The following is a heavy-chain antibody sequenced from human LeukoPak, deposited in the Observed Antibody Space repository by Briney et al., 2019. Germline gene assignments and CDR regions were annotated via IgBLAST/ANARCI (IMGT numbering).Heavy chain of an antibody. CDR1: GGSISSCTYS. D-gene: IGHD5-12*01. J-gene: IGHJ4*02. CDR2: FSCSGST. V-gene: IGHV4-39*01. CDR3: ARHSGYDDILDY. Sequence: PSETLSLTCSVSGGSISSCTYSWGWIRQPPGTGLEWIGSFSCSGSTYYNPSLKSRVTISVDTSKSQFSLYMDSVTAADTAVYYCARHSGYDDILDYWGQGTLVTVSS.